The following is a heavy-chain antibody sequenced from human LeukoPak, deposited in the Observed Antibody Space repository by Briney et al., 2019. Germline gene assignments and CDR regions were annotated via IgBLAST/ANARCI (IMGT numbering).Heavy chain of an antibody. CDR2: INHSGST. CDR3: ASEAGPHDS. Sequence: SETLSLTCAVYGGSFSGYYWSWIRQPPGKGLEWIGEINHSGSTNYNPSLKSRVTISVDTSKNQFSLKLSSVTAADTALYYCASEAGPHDSWGQGTLVTVSS. V-gene: IGHV4-34*01. J-gene: IGHJ5*01. CDR1: GGSFSGYY.